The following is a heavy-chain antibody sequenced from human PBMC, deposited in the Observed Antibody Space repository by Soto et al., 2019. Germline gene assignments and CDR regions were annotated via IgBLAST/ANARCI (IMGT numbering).Heavy chain of an antibody. CDR3: AAVATGSSDWFDP. CDR2: INSDGSRT. CDR1: GFTFSTYW. D-gene: IGHD1-26*01. V-gene: IGHV3-74*01. J-gene: IGHJ5*02. Sequence: EVQLVESGGGLGQPGGSLRLSCAASGFTFSTYWMHWVRQAPGKGLVWVSRINSDGSRTNYADSVKGRFTTFRDNAKNTVYLKLNSLTAEATAVYYCAAVATGSSDWFDPWGQGTLVTVSS.